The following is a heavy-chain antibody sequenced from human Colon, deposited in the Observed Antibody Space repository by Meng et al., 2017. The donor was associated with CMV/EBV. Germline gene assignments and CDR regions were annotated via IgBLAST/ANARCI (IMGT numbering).Heavy chain of an antibody. CDR1: GVSVSSDSHY. J-gene: IGHJ5*02. Sequence: SETLSLTCIVSGVSVSSDSHYWSWIRQPPGKGLEWIGYFYHTGSTNYNPSLESRVTISGDTSKNQFSLKLSSVTAADTAVYYCARGVSVAILGPNRFDPWGQGTLVTVSS. CDR3: ARGVSVAILGPNRFDP. V-gene: IGHV4-61*01. CDR2: FYHTGST. D-gene: IGHD2-2*02.